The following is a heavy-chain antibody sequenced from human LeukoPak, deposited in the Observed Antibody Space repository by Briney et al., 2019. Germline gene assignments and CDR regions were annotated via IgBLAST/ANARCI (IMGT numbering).Heavy chain of an antibody. V-gene: IGHV1-69*13. CDR1: GGTFSSYA. J-gene: IGHJ4*02. D-gene: IGHD3-22*01. CDR2: IIPIFGTA. CDR3: ARDPKTVYYYDSSGYLDY. Sequence: SVKVSCKASGGTFSSYAISWVRQAPGQGLEWMGGIIPIFGTANYAQKFQGRVTITADESTSTAYMELSSLRSDDTAVYYCARDPKTVYYYDSSGYLDYWGQGTLVTVSS.